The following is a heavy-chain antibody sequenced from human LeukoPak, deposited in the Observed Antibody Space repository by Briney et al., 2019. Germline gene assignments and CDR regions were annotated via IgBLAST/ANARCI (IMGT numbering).Heavy chain of an antibody. CDR3: AKAGPTTSSGYYYYYYGMDV. CDR1: GFTFDDYA. J-gene: IGHJ6*02. V-gene: IGHV3-9*01. CDR2: ISWNSGSI. D-gene: IGHD3-22*01. Sequence: GGSLRLSCAASGFTFDDYAMHWVRQAPGKGLEWDSGISWNSGSIGYADSVKGRFTISRDNAKNSLYLQMNSLRAEDTALYYCAKAGPTTSSGYYYYYYGMDVWGQGTTVTVSS.